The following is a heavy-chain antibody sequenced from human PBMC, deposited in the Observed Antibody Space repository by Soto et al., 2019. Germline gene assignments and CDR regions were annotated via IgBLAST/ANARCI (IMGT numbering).Heavy chain of an antibody. CDR1: GFTFSSYA. V-gene: IGHV3-23*01. CDR3: AKDREGTARDLSSDY. Sequence: GGSLRLSCAASGFTFSSYAMSWVRQAPGKGLEWVSAISGSGGRTYYADSVKGRFTISRDNYKNTLYLQMNSLRAEDTAVYYCAKDREGTARDLSSDYWGQGTLVTVSS. J-gene: IGHJ4*02. CDR2: ISGSGGRT. D-gene: IGHD5-18*01.